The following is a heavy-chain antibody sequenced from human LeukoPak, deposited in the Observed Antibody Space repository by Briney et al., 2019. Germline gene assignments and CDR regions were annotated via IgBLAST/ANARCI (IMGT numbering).Heavy chain of an antibody. D-gene: IGHD3-10*01. CDR1: GYTFTSYY. CDR2: INPSGGST. CDR3: ARALGSEYYYYYYGMDV. J-gene: IGHJ6*02. Sequence: GASVKVSCKASGYTFTSYYIHWVRQAPGQGLEWMGIINPSGGSTSYAQKFQGRITMTRDTSTSTVYMELSSLRSEDTAVYYCARALGSEYYYYYYGMDVWGQGTTVTVSS. V-gene: IGHV1-46*01.